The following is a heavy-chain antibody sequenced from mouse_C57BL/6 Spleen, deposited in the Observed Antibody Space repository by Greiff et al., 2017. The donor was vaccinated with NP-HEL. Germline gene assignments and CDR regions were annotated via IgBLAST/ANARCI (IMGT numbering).Heavy chain of an antibody. Sequence: QVQLQQSGAELVMPGASVKLSCKASGYTFTSYWMHWVKQRPGQGLEWIEEIDPSDSYTNYNQKFKGKSTLTVDKSSSTAYMQLSSLTSEDSAVYYCARNDGSTFDYWGQGTTLTVSS. J-gene: IGHJ2*01. D-gene: IGHD1-1*01. V-gene: IGHV1-69*01. CDR2: IDPSDSYT. CDR3: ARNDGSTFDY. CDR1: GYTFTSYW.